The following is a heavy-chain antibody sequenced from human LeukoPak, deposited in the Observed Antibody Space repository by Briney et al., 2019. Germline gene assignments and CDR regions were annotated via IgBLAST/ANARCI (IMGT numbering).Heavy chain of an antibody. CDR2: ISGSGDST. J-gene: IGHJ4*02. CDR1: GFTFSSYA. V-gene: IGHV3-23*01. Sequence: PGGSLRLSCAASGFTFSSYAMSWVRQAPGKGLEWVSAISGSGDSTNYADSVKGRFTISRDNSKNTLYLQMNSLRAEDTAVYYCAKDQYYYGSGSPYYFDYWGQGTLVTVSS. D-gene: IGHD3-10*01. CDR3: AKDQYYYGSGSPYYFDY.